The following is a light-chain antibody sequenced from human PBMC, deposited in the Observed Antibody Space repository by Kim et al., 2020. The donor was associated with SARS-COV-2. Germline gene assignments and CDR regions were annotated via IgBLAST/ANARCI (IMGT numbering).Light chain of an antibody. V-gene: IGKV3-20*01. CDR1: ASESSSY. J-gene: IGKJ1*01. CDR3: QQDDSSPRT. CDR2: GAS. Sequence: SPGEGDTVTCSASASESSSYLAGYQQKPGEAPRNLIYGASSRSTGIPERCSGSGAGTEVTITISRLEPEDFAVYYCQQDDSSPRTFGQGTKVDIK.